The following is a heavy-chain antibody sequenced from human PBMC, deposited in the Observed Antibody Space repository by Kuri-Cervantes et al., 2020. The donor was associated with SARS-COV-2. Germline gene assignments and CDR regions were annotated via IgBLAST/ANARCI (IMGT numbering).Heavy chain of an antibody. Sequence: SETLSLTCAVYGGSFSGYYWSWIRQPPGKGLEWIGEINHSGSTNYNPSLKSRVTISVDTSKNQFSLKLSSVTAADTAVYYCARLGGYRSGYNWFDPWGPGTLVTVSS. CDR1: GGSFSGYY. V-gene: IGHV4-34*01. J-gene: IGHJ5*02. CDR3: ARLGGYRSGYNWFDP. D-gene: IGHD5-18*01. CDR2: INHSGST.